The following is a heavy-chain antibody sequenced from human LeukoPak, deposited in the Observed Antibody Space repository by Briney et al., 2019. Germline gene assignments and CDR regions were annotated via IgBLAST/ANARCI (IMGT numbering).Heavy chain of an antibody. V-gene: IGHV3-23*01. Sequence: PGGSLRLSCAASGFTFSNFAMRWVRQAPGKGLEGVSTVSGSASNTYYADCVKGRFTVSRDNSRNTLDLQLNSLRADDTAVYYCAKGFQTYGELSFDGWGQGTLVTVSS. D-gene: IGHD4-17*01. CDR3: AKGFQTYGELSFDG. J-gene: IGHJ4*02. CDR1: GFTFSNFA. CDR2: VSGSASNT.